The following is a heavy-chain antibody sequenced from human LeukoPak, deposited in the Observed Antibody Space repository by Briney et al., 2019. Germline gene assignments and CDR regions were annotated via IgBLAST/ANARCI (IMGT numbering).Heavy chain of an antibody. Sequence: GESLKISCKGSGYSFTSYWIGWVRQMPGKGLEWMGIIYPGDSDTRYSPSFQGRVTISADKSISTAYLQWSSLKASDTAMYYCARQRFTMRAYAGNWFDPWGQGTLVTVSS. V-gene: IGHV5-51*01. D-gene: IGHD3-10*01. CDR1: GYSFTSYW. CDR3: ARQRFTMRAYAGNWFDP. CDR2: IYPGDSDT. J-gene: IGHJ5*02.